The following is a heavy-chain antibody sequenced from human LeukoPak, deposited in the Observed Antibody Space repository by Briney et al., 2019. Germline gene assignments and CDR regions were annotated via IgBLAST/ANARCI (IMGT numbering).Heavy chain of an antibody. V-gene: IGHV3-23*01. CDR1: GFTFTSYA. CDR2: INKIGGTT. J-gene: IGHJ4*02. CDR3: AKVPYDSSGYYYFDY. Sequence: GGSLRLSCAASGFTFTSYAMSWVRQAPGKGLEWVSTINKIGGTTYYADSVKGRFTISRDNSKNTLFLQMDSPRAEDTAVYYCAKVPYDSSGYYYFDYWGQGTLVTVSS. D-gene: IGHD3-22*01.